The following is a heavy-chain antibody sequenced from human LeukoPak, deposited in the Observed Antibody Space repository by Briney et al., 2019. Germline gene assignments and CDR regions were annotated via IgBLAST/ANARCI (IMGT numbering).Heavy chain of an antibody. CDR1: GLTVSSKY. Sequence: GGSLRLSCAASGLTVSSKYMSWVRQAPGKGLEWVSVMYNNGNTNYADSVKGRFTISRDNAKNTLYLQMNSLRPEDTAVYYCARVGGDRVAYWGQGTLVTVSS. V-gene: IGHV3-53*01. D-gene: IGHD4-17*01. J-gene: IGHJ4*02. CDR2: MYNNGNT. CDR3: ARVGGDRVAY.